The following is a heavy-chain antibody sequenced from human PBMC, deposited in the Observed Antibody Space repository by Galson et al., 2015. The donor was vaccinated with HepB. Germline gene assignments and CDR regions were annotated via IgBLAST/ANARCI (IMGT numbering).Heavy chain of an antibody. J-gene: IGHJ5*02. V-gene: IGHV1-46*03. Sequence: SVKVSCKASGYTFTSYYMHWVRQAPGQGLEWMGIINPSGGSTSYAQKFQGRVTMTRDTSTSTVYMELSSLRSEDTAVYYCARSYSSTSCYQDWFDPWGQGTLVTVSS. CDR3: ARSYSSTSCYQDWFDP. CDR1: GYTFTSYY. D-gene: IGHD2-2*01. CDR2: INPSGGST.